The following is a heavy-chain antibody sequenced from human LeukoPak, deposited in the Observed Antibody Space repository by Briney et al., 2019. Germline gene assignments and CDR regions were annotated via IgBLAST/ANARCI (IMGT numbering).Heavy chain of an antibody. Sequence: SETLSLTCNVSGVSISTFYWTWIRQPPGRELEWIGYIYYSGSTNYNPSLKSRVTISVDTSKNQFSLNLRSVTAADTAVYYCARGVVIAPQTFDYWGQGILVTVSS. D-gene: IGHD2-21*01. V-gene: IGHV4-59*01. CDR3: ARGVVIAPQTFDY. CDR2: IYYSGST. J-gene: IGHJ4*02. CDR1: GVSISTFY.